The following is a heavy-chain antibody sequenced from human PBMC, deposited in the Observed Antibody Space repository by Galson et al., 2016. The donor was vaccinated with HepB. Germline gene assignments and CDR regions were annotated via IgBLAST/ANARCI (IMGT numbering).Heavy chain of an antibody. J-gene: IGHJ4*02. CDR2: INAGNGDT. D-gene: IGHD2-21*02. CDR1: GYTHNYV. V-gene: IGHV1-3*01. Sequence: SVKVSCKASGYTHNYVMHRVRQAPGQRLEWMGWINAGNGDTGYSQRFQGGVTIARDTSANTAYMELSSLKSEDTAVYYCASGNCGGDCYLDYWGQGTLVTVSS. CDR3: ASGNCGGDCYLDY.